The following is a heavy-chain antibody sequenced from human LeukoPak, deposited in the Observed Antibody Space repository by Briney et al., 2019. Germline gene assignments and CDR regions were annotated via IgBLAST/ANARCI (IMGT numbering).Heavy chain of an antibody. CDR1: GGSVSSGTYY. CDR2: IYYSGST. D-gene: IGHD6-19*01. V-gene: IGHV4-61*01. J-gene: IGHJ4*02. CDR3: ARGGGSSGWPYFDY. Sequence: PSETLSLTCTVSGGSVSSGTYYWSWIRQPPGKGLEWIAYIYYSGSTNYNPSLKSRVTISMDTSKNQFSLKLSSVTAADTAVYYCARGGGSSGWPYFDYWGQGTLVTVSS.